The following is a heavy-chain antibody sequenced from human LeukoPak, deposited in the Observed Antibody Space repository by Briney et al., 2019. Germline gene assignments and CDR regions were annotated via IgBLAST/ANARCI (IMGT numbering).Heavy chain of an antibody. V-gene: IGHV3-30-3*01. D-gene: IGHD5-18*01. CDR1: GFTFSSYA. CDR2: ISYDGSNK. CDR3: ARDRWYSYGTYYYGMDV. J-gene: IGHJ6*02. Sequence: GGSLRLSCAASGFTFSSYAMHWVRQAPGKGLEWVAVISYDGSNKYYADSVKGRFTISRDNSKDTLYLQMSSLRAEDTAVYYCARDRWYSYGTYYYGMDVWGQGTTVTVSS.